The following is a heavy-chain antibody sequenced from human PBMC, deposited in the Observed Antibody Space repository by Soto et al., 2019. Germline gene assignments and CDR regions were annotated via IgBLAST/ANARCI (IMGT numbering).Heavy chain of an antibody. V-gene: IGHV1-18*04. CDR1: GYTFTSYG. CDR2: ISAYNGNT. Sequence: QVQLVQSGAEVKKPGASVKVSCKASGYTFTSYGISWVRQAPGQRLEWMGWISAYNGNTNYAQKLQGRVTMTTDTSTSTAHMELRSLRSDDTAVYYCASGRDNYYDSSGYPRHYGMDVWGQGTTVTVSS. J-gene: IGHJ6*02. D-gene: IGHD3-22*01. CDR3: ASGRDNYYDSSGYPRHYGMDV.